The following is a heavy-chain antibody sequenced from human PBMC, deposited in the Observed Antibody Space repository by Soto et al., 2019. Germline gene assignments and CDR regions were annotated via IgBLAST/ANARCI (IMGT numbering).Heavy chain of an antibody. CDR1: GGSINSYY. J-gene: IGHJ4*02. V-gene: IGHV4-59*01. D-gene: IGHD4-17*01. CDR3: ARGEPKSSTTGGFDY. CDR2: VFYNGIT. Sequence: LSPTCTVSGGSINSYYWNWIRQAPGKGLEWIGFVFYNGITNYNPSLKSRVTISVETSKKQISLRLTSVTAADTAVYFCARGEPKSSTTGGFDYWGQGTLVTVSS.